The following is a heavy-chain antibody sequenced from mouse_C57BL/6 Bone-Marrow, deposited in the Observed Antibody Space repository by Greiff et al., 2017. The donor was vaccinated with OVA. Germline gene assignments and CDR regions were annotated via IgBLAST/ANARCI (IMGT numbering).Heavy chain of an antibody. J-gene: IGHJ3*01. CDR3: AYGSPFAY. V-gene: IGHV1-81*01. Sequence: VKVVESVAELARPGASVKLSCKASGYTFTSYGISWVKQRTGQGLEWIGEIYPRSGNTYYNEKFKGKATLTADKSSSTAYMELRSLTSEDSAVYFCAYGSPFAYWGQGTLVTVSA. D-gene: IGHD1-1*01. CDR2: IYPRSGNT. CDR1: GYTFTSYG.